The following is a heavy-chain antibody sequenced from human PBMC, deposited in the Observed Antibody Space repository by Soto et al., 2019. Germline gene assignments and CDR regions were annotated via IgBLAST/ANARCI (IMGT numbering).Heavy chain of an antibody. J-gene: IGHJ6*02. Sequence: SVKVSCKASGGTFSSYAISWVRQAPGQGLEWMGGIIPIFGTANYAQKFQGRVTITADKSTSTAYMELSSLRSEDTAVYYCARDLWSGYYYYGMDVWGQGTTVTVSS. V-gene: IGHV1-69*06. CDR2: IIPIFGTA. CDR3: ARDLWSGYYYYGMDV. CDR1: GGTFSSYA. D-gene: IGHD3-3*01.